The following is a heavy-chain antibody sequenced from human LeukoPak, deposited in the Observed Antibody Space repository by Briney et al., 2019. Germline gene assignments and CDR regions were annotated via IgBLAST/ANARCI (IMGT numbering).Heavy chain of an antibody. Sequence: GGSLRLSCAASGFTFSSYGMHWVRQAPGKGLEWVAVIWYDGSNKYYADSVKGRITISRDNSKNTLYLQMNSLRAEDTAVYYCARRSYGSGSYYDDYWGQGTLVTVSS. CDR2: IWYDGSNK. CDR1: GFTFSSYG. CDR3: ARRSYGSGSYYDDY. V-gene: IGHV3-33*01. D-gene: IGHD3-10*01. J-gene: IGHJ4*02.